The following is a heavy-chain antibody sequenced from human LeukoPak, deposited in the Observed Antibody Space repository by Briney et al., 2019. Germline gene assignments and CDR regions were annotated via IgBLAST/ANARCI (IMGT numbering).Heavy chain of an antibody. CDR2: INHSGST. D-gene: IGHD2-2*01. CDR3: ARGRDCSSTSCNYGMDV. Sequence: PSETLSLTCAVYGGFFSGYYWSWIRQPPGKGLEWIGEINHSGSTNYNPSLKSRVTISVDTSKNQFSLKLSSVTAADTAVYYCARGRDCSSTSCNYGMDVWGQGTTVTVSS. J-gene: IGHJ6*02. V-gene: IGHV4-34*01. CDR1: GGFFSGYY.